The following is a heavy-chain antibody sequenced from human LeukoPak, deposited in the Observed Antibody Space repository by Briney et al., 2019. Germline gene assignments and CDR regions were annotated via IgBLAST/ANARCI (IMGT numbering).Heavy chain of an antibody. CDR3: AKGDFVVVPAVKLRVGMDV. D-gene: IGHD2-2*01. V-gene: IGHV3-30*18. Sequence: SLTLSCSAYTFTFNSYGMHWLRQAQGKGLEWLADISYDGSNKYYADSVKGRFTISRDNSKNTLYLQMNSLRAEDTAVYYCAKGDFVVVPAVKLRVGMDVWGKGTTVTVSS. J-gene: IGHJ6*04. CDR1: TFTFNSYG. CDR2: ISYDGSNK.